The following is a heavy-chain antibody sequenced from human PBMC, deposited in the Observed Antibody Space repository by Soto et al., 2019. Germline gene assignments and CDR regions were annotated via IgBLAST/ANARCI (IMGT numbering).Heavy chain of an antibody. CDR3: ARRYDSSGYYSLNWFDP. J-gene: IGHJ5*02. D-gene: IGHD3-22*01. V-gene: IGHV5-51*01. Sequence: VESLKISCKGSGYIFTSYWICCGLQMPVKVLEWMGIIYPGGSDTRYSPSFQGQVTISADKSISTAYLQWSSLKASDTAMYYCARRYDSSGYYSLNWFDPWGQGTLVTVSS. CDR2: IYPGGSDT. CDR1: GYIFTSYW.